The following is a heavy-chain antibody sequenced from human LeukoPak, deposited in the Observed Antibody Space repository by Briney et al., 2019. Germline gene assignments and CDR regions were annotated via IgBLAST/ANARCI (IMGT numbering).Heavy chain of an antibody. Sequence: GGSLRLSCAASGFTFTMFGMNGVRQAPGKGLEWVSYIDARSGIVYYADSVQGRFTISRDDAKDSVFLQMNSLRVDDTAVYYCARTYDFGRGPPGDAFDNWGQGTLVTVPS. J-gene: IGHJ3*02. CDR3: ARTYDFGRGPPGDAFDN. CDR2: IDARSGIV. V-gene: IGHV3-48*01. D-gene: IGHD3-3*01. CDR1: GFTFTMFG.